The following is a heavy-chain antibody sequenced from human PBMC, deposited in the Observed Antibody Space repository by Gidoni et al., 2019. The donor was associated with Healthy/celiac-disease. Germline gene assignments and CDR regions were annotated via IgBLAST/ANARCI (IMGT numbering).Heavy chain of an antibody. CDR2: ISYDGSNK. D-gene: IGHD6-13*01. J-gene: IGHJ4*02. Sequence: WVAVISYDGSNKYYADSVKGRFTISRDNSKNTLYLQMNSLRAEDTAVYYCARDKVLAAARGGFDYWGQGTLVTVSS. V-gene: IGHV3-30-3*01. CDR3: ARDKVLAAARGGFDY.